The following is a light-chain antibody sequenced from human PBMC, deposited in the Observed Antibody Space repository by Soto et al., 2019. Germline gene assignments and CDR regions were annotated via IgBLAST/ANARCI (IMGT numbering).Light chain of an antibody. CDR1: SSDVGGYDY. CDR2: EVT. J-gene: IGLJ1*01. Sequence: QPVLTQPPSASGSPGQSVTISCTGTSSDVGGYDYVSWYQQHPGKAPKLMIYEVTKRPSGVPDRFSGSKSGNTASLTVSGLQAEDEADYNYSQYAGSNNLVF. CDR3: SQYAGSNNLV. V-gene: IGLV2-8*01.